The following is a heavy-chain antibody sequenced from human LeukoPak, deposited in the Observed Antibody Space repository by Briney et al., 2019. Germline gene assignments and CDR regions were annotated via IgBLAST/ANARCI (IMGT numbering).Heavy chain of an antibody. Sequence: ASVKVSFKASGYTFTSYYMHWVRQAPGQGLEWMGIINPSGGSTSYAQKFQGRVTMTRDTATSTVYMELSSLRSEDTAVYYCARDPYHYDSSGYYDYWGQGTLVTVSS. V-gene: IGHV1-46*01. CDR3: ARDPYHYDSSGYYDY. J-gene: IGHJ4*02. CDR2: INPSGGST. D-gene: IGHD3-22*01. CDR1: GYTFTSYY.